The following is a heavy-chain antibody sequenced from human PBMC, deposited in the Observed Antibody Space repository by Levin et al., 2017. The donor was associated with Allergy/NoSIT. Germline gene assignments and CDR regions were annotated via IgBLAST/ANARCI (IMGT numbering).Heavy chain of an antibody. CDR1: GFTFDDYA. D-gene: IGHD3-10*01. CDR2: ISWNSGSI. V-gene: IGHV3-9*01. CDR3: ARDNIGLPDAFDI. Sequence: SLKISCAASGFTFDDYAMQWVRQAPGKGLEWVSGISWNSGSIGYADSVKGRFTISRDNAKNSLYLQMNSLRTEDTALYYCARDNIGLPDAFDIWGQGTMVIVSS. J-gene: IGHJ3*02.